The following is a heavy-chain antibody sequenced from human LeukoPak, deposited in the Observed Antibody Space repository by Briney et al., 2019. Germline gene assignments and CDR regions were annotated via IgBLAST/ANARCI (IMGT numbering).Heavy chain of an antibody. Sequence: PSETLSLTCAVYGGSFSGYYWSWIRQPPGKGLEWIGEINHSGSTNYNPSLKSRVTISVDTSKNQFSLKLSSVTAADTAVYYCARGEYSYGYYYYGMDVWGQGTTVTVSS. CDR2: INHSGST. D-gene: IGHD5-18*01. CDR1: GGSFSGYY. J-gene: IGHJ6*02. CDR3: ARGEYSYGYYYYGMDV. V-gene: IGHV4-34*01.